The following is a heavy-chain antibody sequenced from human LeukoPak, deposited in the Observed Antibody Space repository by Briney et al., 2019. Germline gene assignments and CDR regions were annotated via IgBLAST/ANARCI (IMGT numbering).Heavy chain of an antibody. Sequence: GGSLRLSCAASGFTFSSYAMTWVRQAPGKGLEWVSGISDSGDSTYYADSVKGRFTISRDNSTNTLYLQMNSLRAEDTAVYYCAKKEDATMVHYYFDYWGQGTLVTVSS. D-gene: IGHD5-18*01. J-gene: IGHJ4*02. CDR3: AKKEDATMVHYYFDY. CDR1: GFTFSSYA. V-gene: IGHV3-23*01. CDR2: ISDSGDST.